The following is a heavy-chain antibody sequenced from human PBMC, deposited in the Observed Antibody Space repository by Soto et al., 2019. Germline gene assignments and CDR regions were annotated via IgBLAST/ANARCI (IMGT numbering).Heavy chain of an antibody. Sequence: QLQLQESGPGLVKPSETLFLTCTVSGGSISSSSYYWGWIRQPPGKGLEWIGSIYYSGSTYYNPSLKSRVTISVDTSKNQFSLKLSSVTAADTAVYYCARRIIVVVPAAVPAGNWFDPWGQGTLVTVSS. V-gene: IGHV4-39*01. CDR1: GGSISSSSYY. CDR3: ARRIIVVVPAAVPAGNWFDP. J-gene: IGHJ5*02. CDR2: IYYSGST. D-gene: IGHD2-2*01.